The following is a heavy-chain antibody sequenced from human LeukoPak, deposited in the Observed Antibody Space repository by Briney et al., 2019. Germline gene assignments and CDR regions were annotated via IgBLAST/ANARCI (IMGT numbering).Heavy chain of an antibody. D-gene: IGHD3-22*01. J-gene: IGHJ4*02. V-gene: IGHV1-2*02. Sequence: ASVKVSCKASGYTFTGYYMHWVRQAPGQGLEWMGWINPNSGGTNYAQKFQGRVTMTRDTSISTAYMELSRLRSDDTAVYYCARDSGMDYYDSSGYYYVLLRNWGQGTLVTVSS. CDR3: ARDSGMDYYDSSGYYYVLLRN. CDR1: GYTFTGYY. CDR2: INPNSGGT.